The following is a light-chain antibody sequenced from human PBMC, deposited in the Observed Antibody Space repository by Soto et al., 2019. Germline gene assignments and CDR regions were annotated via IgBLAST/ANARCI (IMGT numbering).Light chain of an antibody. V-gene: IGLV2-14*01. J-gene: IGLJ1*01. CDR3: RSYTSSSTLLYV. Sequence: QSVLTQPASVSGSPGQSITISCTGTSSDVGGYNYVSWYQQHPGKAPKLMIYDVSNRPSVVSNRFSGSKSGNTASLIISGLHADDDAEYYCRSYTSSSTLLYVFGTGTKLTVL. CDR1: SSDVGGYNY. CDR2: DVS.